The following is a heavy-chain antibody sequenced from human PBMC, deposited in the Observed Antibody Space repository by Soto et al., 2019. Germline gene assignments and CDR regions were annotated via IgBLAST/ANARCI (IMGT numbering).Heavy chain of an antibody. J-gene: IGHJ4*02. Sequence: QVQLVQSGAEVKKPGASVMVSCKASGYSFTTYFVRWVRQAPGQGLEWLGRIHPNGGITIYTQQYQGRVTVTTHTATTTAYMALNSLTSEHTTVYYCARDGNRPDFVFWGQGTLVTVSS. CDR1: GYSFTTYF. V-gene: IGHV1-46*01. CDR2: IHPNGGIT. CDR3: ARDGNRPDFVF. D-gene: IGHD2-15*01.